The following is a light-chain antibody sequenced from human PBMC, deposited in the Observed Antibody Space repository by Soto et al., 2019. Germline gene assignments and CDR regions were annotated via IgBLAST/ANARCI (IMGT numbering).Light chain of an antibody. Sequence: DIQRTQSPSTLSASVGDRVTITCRASQTISTWLAWYQQKPGKAPKLLIYAASTLQSGVPSRFSGSGSGTEFTLTISSLQPDDFATYYCQQYYTYPLTFGGGTKVDIK. CDR2: AAS. CDR3: QQYYTYPLT. V-gene: IGKV1-5*01. CDR1: QTISTW. J-gene: IGKJ4*01.